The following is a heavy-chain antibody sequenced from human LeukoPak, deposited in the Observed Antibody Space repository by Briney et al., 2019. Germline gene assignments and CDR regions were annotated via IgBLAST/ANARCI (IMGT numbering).Heavy chain of an antibody. CDR2: IYYSGST. J-gene: IGHJ6*02. D-gene: IGHD3-3*01. V-gene: IGHV4-61*05. CDR3: ARGSTIFGVVPRGAYYYGMDV. Sequence: PSETLSLTCTVSGDSITSRNYLWGWIRQPPGKGLEWIGYIYYSGSTNYNPSLKSRVTISVDTSKNQFSLKLSSVTAADTAVYYCARGSTIFGVVPRGAYYYGMDVWGQGTTVTVSS. CDR1: GDSITSRNYL.